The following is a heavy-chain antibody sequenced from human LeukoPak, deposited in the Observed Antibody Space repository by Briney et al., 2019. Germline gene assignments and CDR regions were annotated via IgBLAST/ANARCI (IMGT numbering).Heavy chain of an antibody. J-gene: IGHJ4*02. CDR3: ARGRTADIVVVPAAIPEELDY. Sequence: AASVKVSCKASGYTFTSYDINWVRQATGQGLEWMGWMNPNSGNTGYAQKFHGRVTITRNTSISTAYMELSSLRSEDTAVYYCARGRTADIVVVPAAIPEELDYWGQGTLVTVSS. CDR1: GYTFTSYD. D-gene: IGHD2-2*02. CDR2: MNPNSGNT. V-gene: IGHV1-8*03.